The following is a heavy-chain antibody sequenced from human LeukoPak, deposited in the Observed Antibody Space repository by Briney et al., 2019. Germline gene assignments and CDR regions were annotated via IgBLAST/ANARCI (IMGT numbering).Heavy chain of an antibody. CDR1: GGSISSSSHY. D-gene: IGHD1-26*01. CDR3: ATTTIRLGY. CDR2: MYYRGST. J-gene: IGHJ4*02. V-gene: IGHV4-39*07. Sequence: PSEPLSLTCTVSGGSISSSSHYWGWIRQPPGKGLEWIGSMYYRGSTYHNPSLKSRVTISVDTSKNQFSLKLSSVTAADTAVYYCATTTIRLGYWGQGTLITVSS.